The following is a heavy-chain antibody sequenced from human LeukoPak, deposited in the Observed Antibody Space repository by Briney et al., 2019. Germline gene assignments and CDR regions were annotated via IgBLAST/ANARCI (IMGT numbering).Heavy chain of an antibody. CDR1: GGSISSHY. CDR2: IYYSGST. J-gene: IGHJ4*02. V-gene: IGHV4-59*11. D-gene: IGHD3-10*01. Sequence: NPSETLSLTCTVSGGSISSHYWSWLRQPPGKGLEWIGYIYYSGSTNYNPSLKSRVTISVDTSKNQFSLKLSSVTAADTAVYYCASVGSGSYYNFDYWGQGTLVTVSS. CDR3: ASVGSGSYYNFDY.